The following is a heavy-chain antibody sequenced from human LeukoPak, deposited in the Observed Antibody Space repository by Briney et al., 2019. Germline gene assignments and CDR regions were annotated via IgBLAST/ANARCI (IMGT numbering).Heavy chain of an antibody. J-gene: IGHJ6*03. Sequence: GGSLRLSCAASGFTFSSYSMNWVRQAPGKGLEWVSHISGSSSTIYYADSVKGRFTISRDNAKNSLYLQMNSLRAEDTAVYYCARDRTVVPASPEGYYYYMDVWGKGTTVTVSS. V-gene: IGHV3-48*04. D-gene: IGHD2-2*01. CDR1: GFTFSSYS. CDR3: ARDRTVVPASPEGYYYYMDV. CDR2: ISGSSSTI.